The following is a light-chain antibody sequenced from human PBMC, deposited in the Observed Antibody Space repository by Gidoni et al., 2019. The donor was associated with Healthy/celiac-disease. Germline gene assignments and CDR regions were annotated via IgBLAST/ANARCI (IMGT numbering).Light chain of an antibody. Sequence: QSALPQPRSVSGSPGPPVTISCTGTSSDVGGYNYVSWYQQHPGKAPKLMIYDVSKRPSGVPDRFSGSKSGNTASLTISGLQAEDEADYYCCSYAGSYSLVFGGGTKLTVL. CDR3: CSYAGSYSLV. J-gene: IGLJ3*02. CDR1: SSDVGGYNY. V-gene: IGLV2-11*01. CDR2: DVS.